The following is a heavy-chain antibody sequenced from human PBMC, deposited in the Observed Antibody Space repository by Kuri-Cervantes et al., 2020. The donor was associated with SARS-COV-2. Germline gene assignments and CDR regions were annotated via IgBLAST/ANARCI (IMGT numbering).Heavy chain of an antibody. Sequence: SETLSLTCTVSGYSISSGYYWSWLRQPPGKGLEWIGEINHSGSTNYNPSLKSRVTISVDTSKNQFSLKLSAVTAADTAVYYCARHLGSSWPAFDYWGQGTLVTVSS. CDR1: GYSISSGYY. CDR2: INHSGST. D-gene: IGHD6-13*01. CDR3: ARHLGSSWPAFDY. V-gene: IGHV4-38-2*02. J-gene: IGHJ4*02.